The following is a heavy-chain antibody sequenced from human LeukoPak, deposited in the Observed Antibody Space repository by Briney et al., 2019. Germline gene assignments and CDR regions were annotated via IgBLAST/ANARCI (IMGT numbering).Heavy chain of an antibody. Sequence: ASVKVSCKASGYTFTSYGISWVRQAPGQGLEWMGWISACNGNTNYAQKLQGRVTMTTDTSTSTAYMELRSLRSDDTAVYYCAREEPSRWDIVVVPAAIDTDAEYFQHWGQGTLVTVSS. V-gene: IGHV1-18*01. J-gene: IGHJ1*01. CDR3: AREEPSRWDIVVVPAAIDTDAEYFQH. D-gene: IGHD2-2*01. CDR2: ISACNGNT. CDR1: GYTFTSYG.